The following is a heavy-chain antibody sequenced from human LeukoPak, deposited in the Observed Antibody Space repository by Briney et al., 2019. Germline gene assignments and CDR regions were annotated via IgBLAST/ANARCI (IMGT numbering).Heavy chain of an antibody. V-gene: IGHV3-30*02. CDR2: IRYDGSNK. D-gene: IGHD1-14*01. J-gene: IGHJ4*02. Sequence: QAGGSLRLSCAASGFTFSSYGMHWVRQAPDKGLEWVAFIRYDGSNKYYADSVKGRFTISRDNSKNTLYLQMNSLRAEDTAVYYCAKPSLGRSYLDYWGQGTLVTVSS. CDR3: AKPSLGRSYLDY. CDR1: GFTFSSYG.